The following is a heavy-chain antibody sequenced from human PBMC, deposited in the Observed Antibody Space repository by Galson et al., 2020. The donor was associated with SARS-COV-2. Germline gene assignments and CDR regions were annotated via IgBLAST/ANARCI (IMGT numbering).Heavy chain of an antibody. CDR2: IYPGDSDT. CDR3: ARTTPPQWLVLYY. CDR1: GYSFTNYW. Sequence: GESLKISCKGSGYSFTNYWIGWVRQMPGKGLEWMGIIYPGDSDTRYSPSFQGQVTISADKSISTAYLQWSSLKASDTAMYYCARTTPPQWLVLYYWGQGTLVTVSS. V-gene: IGHV5-51*01. J-gene: IGHJ4*02. D-gene: IGHD6-19*01.